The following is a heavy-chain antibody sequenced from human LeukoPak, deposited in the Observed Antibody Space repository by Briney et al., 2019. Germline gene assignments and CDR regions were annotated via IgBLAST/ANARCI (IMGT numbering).Heavy chain of an antibody. CDR1: GFTFSSYA. CDR3: ARTPLNQWLDH. Sequence: PGGSLRLSCAASGFTFSSYAMSWVRQAPGKGLECIGSIHYSGSTYYNPSLKSRVTISVDTSKNQFSLKLSSVTAADTAVYYCARTPLNQWLDHWGQGTLVTVSS. V-gene: IGHV4-39*01. J-gene: IGHJ4*02. CDR2: IHYSGST. D-gene: IGHD5-12*01.